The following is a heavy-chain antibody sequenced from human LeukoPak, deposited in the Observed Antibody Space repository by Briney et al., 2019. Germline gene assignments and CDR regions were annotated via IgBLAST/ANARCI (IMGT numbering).Heavy chain of an antibody. CDR2: IYTSGST. Sequence: PSETLSLTCTVSGGSISSYYWSWIRQPAGKGLEWIGRIYTSGSTNYNPSLKSRVTMSVDTSKNQFSLKLSSVTAADTAVYYCARATEYSSSRAFDIWGQGTMVTVSS. J-gene: IGHJ3*02. D-gene: IGHD6-6*01. CDR1: GGSISSYY. V-gene: IGHV4-4*07. CDR3: ARATEYSSSRAFDI.